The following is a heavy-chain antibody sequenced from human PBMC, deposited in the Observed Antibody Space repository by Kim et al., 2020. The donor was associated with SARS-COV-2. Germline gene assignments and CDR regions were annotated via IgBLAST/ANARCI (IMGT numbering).Heavy chain of an antibody. CDR3: ARDGAATYYYGMDV. CDR1: GFTFSSYG. Sequence: GGSLRLSCAASGFTFSSYGMHWVRQAPGKGLEWVAVMWSGGNKIYYEDAEEGRFILSRDNSNNTLYLQRNSLRAEDTAVYYCARDGAATYYYGMDVWGQGTTVTVSS. CDR2: MWSGGNKI. D-gene: IGHD3-16*01. J-gene: IGHJ6*02. V-gene: IGHV3-33*01.